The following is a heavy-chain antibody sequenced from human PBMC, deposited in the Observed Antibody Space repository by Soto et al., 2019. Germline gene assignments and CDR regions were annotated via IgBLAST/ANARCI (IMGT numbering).Heavy chain of an antibody. CDR3: ASGGTTVNRRFDF. CDR2: IIPILDTT. V-gene: IGHV1-69*01. D-gene: IGHD4-4*01. J-gene: IGHJ4*02. CDR1: GGTSSSYA. Sequence: QVQVVQSGAEVKKPGSSVRVSCKASGGTSSSYAITWMRQAPGQGLEWMGGIIPILDTTDYAHKFQGRVTFTADESTSTVYMELSSLTSEDTAVYYCASGGTTVNRRFDFWGQGTLVTVSS.